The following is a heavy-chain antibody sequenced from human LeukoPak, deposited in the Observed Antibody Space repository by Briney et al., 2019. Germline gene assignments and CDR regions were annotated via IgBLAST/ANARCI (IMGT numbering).Heavy chain of an antibody. CDR1: GGSISGSSNY. D-gene: IGHD3-22*01. CDR2: IHYSGNT. CDR3: ARPTFASYSSGYHY. J-gene: IGHJ4*02. Sequence: SETLSLTCTVSGGSISGSSNYWGWIRQPPGKGLEWIGSIHYSGNTHYNPSLKSRVTISVDTSKNQFSLKLTSVTAADTAVYYCARPTFASYSSGYHYWGQGTLVTVSS. V-gene: IGHV4-39*01.